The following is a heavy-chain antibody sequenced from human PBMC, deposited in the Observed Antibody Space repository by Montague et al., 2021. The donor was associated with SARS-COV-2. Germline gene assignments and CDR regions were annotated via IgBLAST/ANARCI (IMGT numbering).Heavy chain of an antibody. CDR3: TLYNRGYFDL. CDR2: IYSKGDGGLT. D-gene: IGHD5-24*01. Sequence: SLRLSCAASGFSVANSWMCWVRQAPGKGLEWVGRIYSKGDGGLTDFGAPGRDRFSISRDESKNMLHLQMNSLEDEDTALYYCTLYNRGYFDLWGRGTLVTVSS. CDR1: GFSVANSW. J-gene: IGHJ2*01. V-gene: IGHV3-15*01.